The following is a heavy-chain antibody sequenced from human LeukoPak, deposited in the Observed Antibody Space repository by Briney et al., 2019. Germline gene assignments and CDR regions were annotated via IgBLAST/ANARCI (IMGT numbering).Heavy chain of an antibody. CDR3: ARVDRYYYDSSGYYYDDWFDP. V-gene: IGHV1-8*01. J-gene: IGHJ5*02. CDR1: GYTFTSYD. CDR2: MNPNSGNT. Sequence: ASVKVSCKASGYTFTSYDINWVRQATGQGLEWMGWMNPNSGNTGYAQKFQGRVTMTRNTSISTAYMELSGLRSEDTAVYYCARVDRYYYDSSGYYYDDWFDPWGQGTLVTVSS. D-gene: IGHD3-22*01.